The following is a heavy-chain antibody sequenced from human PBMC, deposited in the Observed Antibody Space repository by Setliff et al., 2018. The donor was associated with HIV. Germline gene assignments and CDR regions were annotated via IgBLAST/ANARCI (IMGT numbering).Heavy chain of an antibody. CDR1: GYSISSGYY. J-gene: IGHJ3*02. V-gene: IGHV4-38-2*01. D-gene: IGHD6-19*01. CDR2: IYDSGST. Sequence: SETLSLTCAVSGYSISSGYYWGWIRQPPGKGREWIGSIYDSGSTYNNPSLKSRVTITVDTSKNHFSLDLRSVTAAETAVYYCARGRLRGWLGSPHAFDIWGQGTMVTVSS. CDR3: ARGRLRGWLGSPHAFDI.